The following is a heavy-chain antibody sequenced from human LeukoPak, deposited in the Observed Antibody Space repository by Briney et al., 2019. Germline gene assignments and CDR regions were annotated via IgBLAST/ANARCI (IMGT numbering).Heavy chain of an antibody. J-gene: IGHJ4*02. CDR2: ISYDGSNK. CDR1: GFTFSSYG. V-gene: IGHV3-30*03. CDR3: ATSVGATELHQGDFDY. Sequence: GRSLRLSCAASGFTFSSYGMHWVRQAPGKGLERVAVISYDGSNKYYADSVKGRFTISRDNSKNTLYLQMNSLRAEDTAVYYCATSVGATELHQGDFDYWGQGTLVTVSS. D-gene: IGHD1-26*01.